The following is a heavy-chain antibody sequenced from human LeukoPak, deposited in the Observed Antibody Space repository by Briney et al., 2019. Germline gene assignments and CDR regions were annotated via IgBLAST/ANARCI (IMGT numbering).Heavy chain of an antibody. D-gene: IGHD3-22*01. J-gene: IGHJ3*02. V-gene: IGHV3-21*01. CDR2: ISSSSSYI. Sequence: GGSLRLSCAASGFTFSSYSMNWVRQAPGKGLEWVSSISSSSSYIYYADSVKGRFTTSRDNAKNSLYLQMNSLRAEDTAVYYCARDSSDSSGYSLDAFDIWGQGTMVTVSS. CDR1: GFTFSSYS. CDR3: ARDSSDSSGYSLDAFDI.